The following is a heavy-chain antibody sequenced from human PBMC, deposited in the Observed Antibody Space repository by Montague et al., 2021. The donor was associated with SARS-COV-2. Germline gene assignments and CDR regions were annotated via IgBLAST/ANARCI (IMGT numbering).Heavy chain of an antibody. Sequence: SETLSLTCRVSGASISTSTWWIWVRPTPGKGLAWIGEIFHRGTINYNPSLKRRVSISVDKSNNQFSLRRSSLLAADTAVYYCATLSRRTAAGTRDYFGLDVWGPGSTVGVSS. J-gene: IGHJ6*02. CDR2: IFHRGTI. D-gene: IGHD6-13*01. V-gene: IGHV4-4*02. CDR3: ATLSRRTAAGTRDYFGLDV. CDR1: GASISTSTW.